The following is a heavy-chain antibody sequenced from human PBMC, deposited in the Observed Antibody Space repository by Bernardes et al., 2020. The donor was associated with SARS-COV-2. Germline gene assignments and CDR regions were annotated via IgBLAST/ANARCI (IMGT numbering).Heavy chain of an antibody. CDR1: GYTLSDFF. Sequence: ASVKVSCKASGYTLSDFFIHWVRQAPGQGLEWMGWINPKNGATNYAQKFQGRVTMTRDTSISTVFLEVTRLTSDDAAVYYCARHVGLVKSVFYFYGVDVWGQGTTVTVSS. CDR3: ARHVGLVKSVFYFYGVDV. CDR2: INPKNGAT. V-gene: IGHV1-2*02. J-gene: IGHJ6*02. D-gene: IGHD3-9*01.